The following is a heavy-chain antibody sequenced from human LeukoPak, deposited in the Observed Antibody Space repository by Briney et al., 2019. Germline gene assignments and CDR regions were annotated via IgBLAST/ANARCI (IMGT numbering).Heavy chain of an antibody. Sequence: SVNVSCKASGGTFSSYAISWVRQAPGQGLEWMGGIIPIFGTANYAQKFQGRVTITADESTSTAYMELSSLRSEDTAVYYCARHRDCSSTSCYWNFDYWGQGTLVTVSS. CDR2: IIPIFGTA. CDR1: GGTFSSYA. D-gene: IGHD2-2*01. J-gene: IGHJ4*02. CDR3: ARHRDCSSTSCYWNFDY. V-gene: IGHV1-69*13.